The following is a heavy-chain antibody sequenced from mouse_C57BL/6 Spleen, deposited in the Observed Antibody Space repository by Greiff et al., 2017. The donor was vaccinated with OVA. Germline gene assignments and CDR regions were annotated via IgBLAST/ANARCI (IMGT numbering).Heavy chain of an antibody. CDR2: IDPSDSET. Sequence: QVQLQQPGAELVRPGSSVKLSCKASGYTFTSYWMHWVKQRPIQGLEWIGNIDPSDSETHYNQKFKDKATLTVDKSSSTAYMQLSSLTSEDSAVYDCARRDDYGPYAMDYWGQGTSVTVSS. J-gene: IGHJ4*01. V-gene: IGHV1-52*01. CDR1: GYTFTSYW. CDR3: ARRDDYGPYAMDY. D-gene: IGHD2-4*01.